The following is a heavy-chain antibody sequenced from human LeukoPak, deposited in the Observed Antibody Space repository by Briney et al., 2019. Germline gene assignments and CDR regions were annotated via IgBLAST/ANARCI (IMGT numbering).Heavy chain of an antibody. J-gene: IGHJ4*02. Sequence: ASVKVSCKASGYTFTGYHMHWVRQAPGQGLEWMGWINPNSGGTNYAQKFQGRVTMTRDTSISTAYMELSRLRSDDTVVYYCAREDCSSTSCYLVSGYFDYWGQGTLVTVSS. CDR2: INPNSGGT. CDR3: AREDCSSTSCYLVSGYFDY. CDR1: GYTFTGYH. V-gene: IGHV1-2*02. D-gene: IGHD2-2*01.